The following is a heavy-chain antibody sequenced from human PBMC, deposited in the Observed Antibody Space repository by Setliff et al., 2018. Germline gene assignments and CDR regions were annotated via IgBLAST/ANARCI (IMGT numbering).Heavy chain of an antibody. CDR1: GYTLTNYY. Sequence: GASLKVSCKASGYTLTNYYMHWVRQAPGQGLEWMGMINPSGGLTRYAQKFQGRVTMTRDTSTSTVYMEVSSPRSEDTAVYYCARDRYHNSWSGTSITAPHDAFDIWGQGTMVTVSS. V-gene: IGHV1-46*03. CDR2: INPSGGLT. J-gene: IGHJ3*02. D-gene: IGHD3-3*01. CDR3: ARDRYHNSWSGTSITAPHDAFDI.